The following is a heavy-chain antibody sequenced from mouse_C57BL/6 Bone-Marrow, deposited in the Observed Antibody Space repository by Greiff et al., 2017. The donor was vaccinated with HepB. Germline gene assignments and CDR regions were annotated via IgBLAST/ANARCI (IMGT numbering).Heavy chain of an antibody. Sequence: QVQLQQSGAELVRPGTSVKVSCKASGYAFTNYLIEWVKQRPGQGLEWIGVINPGSGGTNYNQKFKAKATLTVDKSSSTAYMQLKSLTSEDSAVYYCARGGLFAYWGQGTLVTVSA. CDR3: ARGGLFAY. D-gene: IGHD3-1*01. CDR1: GYAFTNYL. V-gene: IGHV1-54*01. J-gene: IGHJ3*01. CDR2: INPGSGGT.